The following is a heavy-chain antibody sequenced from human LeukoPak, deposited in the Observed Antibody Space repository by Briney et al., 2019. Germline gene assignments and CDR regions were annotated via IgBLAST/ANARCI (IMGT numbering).Heavy chain of an antibody. CDR1: GFTFSSYN. D-gene: IGHD2-2*01. CDR2: IDSSSRYI. Sequence: GRSLRLSCAASGFTFSSYNMDWVRQAPGKGLEWVSFIDSSSRYIYQADSVKGRFTISRDDAKSSVFLQMNSLRAEDTAVYYCARVGGHCTSTSCPPSDYWGQGTLVTVSS. V-gene: IGHV3-21*01. CDR3: ARVGGHCTSTSCPPSDY. J-gene: IGHJ4*02.